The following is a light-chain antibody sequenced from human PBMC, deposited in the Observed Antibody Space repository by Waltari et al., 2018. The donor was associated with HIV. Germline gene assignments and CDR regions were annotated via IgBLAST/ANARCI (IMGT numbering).Light chain of an antibody. Sequence: QSALTQPRSVSGSPGQSVTIPCTGTSSDVGGYTYVSWYQKHPGKAPKLMIYDVSKRPSGVPDRFSGSKSGNTASLTISGLQAEDEADYYCCSYAGTYIFVFAGGTKLTVL. CDR2: DVS. J-gene: IGLJ2*01. CDR3: CSYAGTYIFV. CDR1: SSDVGGYTY. V-gene: IGLV2-11*01.